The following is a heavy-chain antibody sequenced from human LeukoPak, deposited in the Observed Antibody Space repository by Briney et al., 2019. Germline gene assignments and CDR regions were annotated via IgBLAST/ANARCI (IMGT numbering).Heavy chain of an antibody. CDR1: GFTFSSYA. V-gene: IGHV3-7*01. CDR3: ARDRGSSSWYGGYYYYYYMDV. J-gene: IGHJ6*03. Sequence: GGSLRLSCAASGFTFSSYAMSWVRQAPGKGLEWVANIKQDGSEKYYVDSVKGRFTISRDNAKNSLYLQMNSLRAEDTAVYYCARDRGSSSWYGGYYYYYYMDVWGKGTTVTISS. CDR2: IKQDGSEK. D-gene: IGHD6-13*01.